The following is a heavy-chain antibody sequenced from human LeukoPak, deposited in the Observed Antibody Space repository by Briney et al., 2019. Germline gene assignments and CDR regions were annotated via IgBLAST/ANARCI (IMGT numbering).Heavy chain of an antibody. CDR3: ARSSWNHFYLYYGMDD. D-gene: IGHD1-1*01. V-gene: IGHV6-1*01. CDR2: THYRSQWYT. J-gene: IGHJ6*02. Sequence: SQTLSLTCDISGDSVSTINAAWNWIRQSPSRGLEWLVRTHYRSQWYTDYAISVKSRITITADTSKNQFFLQLKSVTPEDTAVYYCARSSWNHFYLYYGMDDWGQGTTVIVSS. CDR1: GDSVSTINAA.